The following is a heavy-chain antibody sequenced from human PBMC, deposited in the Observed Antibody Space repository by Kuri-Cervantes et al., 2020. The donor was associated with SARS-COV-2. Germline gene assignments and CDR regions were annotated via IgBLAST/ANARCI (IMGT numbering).Heavy chain of an antibody. CDR3: ARAHYGDYAGWGRMNWFDP. CDR1: GFTFSSYS. D-gene: IGHD4-17*01. Sequence: LSLTCAASGFTFSSYSMNWVRQAPEKGLEWVSSISSSSSYIYYADSVKGRFTISRDNAKNSLYLQMNSLRAEDTAVYYCARAHYGDYAGWGRMNWFDPWGQGTLVTVSS. J-gene: IGHJ5*02. V-gene: IGHV3-21*01. CDR2: ISSSSSYI.